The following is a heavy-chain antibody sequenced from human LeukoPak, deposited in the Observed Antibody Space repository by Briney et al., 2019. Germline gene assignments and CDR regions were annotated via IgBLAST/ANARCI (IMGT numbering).Heavy chain of an antibody. J-gene: IGHJ4*02. V-gene: IGHV5-51*01. CDR3: ARGRYSRGWFDY. D-gene: IGHD6-19*01. Sequence: GESLKISXKVSGYNFTNYWIGWVRQMPGKGRGWVGIIYPGDSDTRYSPSFQGQVTISADKSITTAYLQWSSLKASHTAMYYCARGRYSRGWFDYWGQGTLVTVSS. CDR2: IYPGDSDT. CDR1: GYNFTNYW.